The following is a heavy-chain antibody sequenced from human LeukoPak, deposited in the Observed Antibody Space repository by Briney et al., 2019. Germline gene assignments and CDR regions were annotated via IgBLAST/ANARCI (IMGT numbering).Heavy chain of an antibody. CDR2: IYPGDSDT. V-gene: IGHV5-51*01. Sequence: GESLKISCKGSGYSFTSYWIGWARQMPGKGLEWMGIIYPGDSDTRYSPSFQGQVTISADKSISTAYLQWSSLKASDTAMYNCARGHYYCDSSGYYYHNAFDIWGQGTMVTVYS. CDR3: ARGHYYCDSSGYYYHNAFDI. J-gene: IGHJ3*02. D-gene: IGHD3-22*01. CDR1: GYSFTSYW.